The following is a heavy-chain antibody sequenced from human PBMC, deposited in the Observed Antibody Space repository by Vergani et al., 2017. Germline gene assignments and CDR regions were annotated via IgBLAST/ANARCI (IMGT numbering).Heavy chain of an antibody. CDR1: GFTFIMHA. D-gene: IGHD6-19*01. J-gene: IGHJ3*02. Sequence: EVQLLESGGYLVQPGGSLRLSCAASGFTFIMHAMSWVRQAPGKGLEWVSTLSASDRRTHYADSVKGRFTISRDISKNTLFLHMNSLRPEDTAVYYCAKVGRSEVAGTFGAFDIWGQGTMVTVSS. V-gene: IGHV3-23*01. CDR2: LSASDRRT. CDR3: AKVGRSEVAGTFGAFDI.